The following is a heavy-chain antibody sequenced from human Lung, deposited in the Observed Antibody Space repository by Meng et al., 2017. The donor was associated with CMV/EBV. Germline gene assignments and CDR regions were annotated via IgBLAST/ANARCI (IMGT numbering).Heavy chain of an antibody. D-gene: IGHD5-18*01. CDR1: GYTFTSYD. Sequence: ASXXVSXKAFGYTFTSYDINWVRQATGQGLEWMGWMNPNSGNTGYAQKFQGRVTMTRNTSISTAYMELSSLRSEDTAVYYCARGKGSYYYYYGRDVGVQGTXVTVSS. CDR3: ARGKGSYYYYYGRDV. J-gene: IGHJ6*02. CDR2: MNPNSGNT. V-gene: IGHV1-8*01.